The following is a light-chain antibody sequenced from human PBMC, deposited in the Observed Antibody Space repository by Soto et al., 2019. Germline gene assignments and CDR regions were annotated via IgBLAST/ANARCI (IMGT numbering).Light chain of an antibody. J-gene: IGKJ2*02. CDR3: QQRAKWPST. CDR2: DAY. V-gene: IGKV3-11*01. Sequence: VLTQSPDTLSLSPGETATLSCRASQSVDRYVAWHQQKLGQAPRLLIYDAYTRATGVAARFTGSGSATDFSLTITSLESEDFAVYYCQQRAKWPSTFGPGTKVE. CDR1: QSVDRY.